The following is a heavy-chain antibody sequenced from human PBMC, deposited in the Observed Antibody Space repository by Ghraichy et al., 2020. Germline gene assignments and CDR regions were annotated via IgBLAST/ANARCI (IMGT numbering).Heavy chain of an antibody. CDR1: GFTFSSYA. Sequence: GESLNISCAASGFTFSSYAMSWVRQAPGKGLEWVSVISSSGGTTYYADSVKGRFTISRDNSKNTLYLQMNSLRAEDTAVYYCAKTGPLGYYFDYWGQGTLVTVSS. V-gene: IGHV3-23*01. J-gene: IGHJ4*02. CDR3: AKTGPLGYYFDY. D-gene: IGHD1-14*01. CDR2: ISSSGGTT.